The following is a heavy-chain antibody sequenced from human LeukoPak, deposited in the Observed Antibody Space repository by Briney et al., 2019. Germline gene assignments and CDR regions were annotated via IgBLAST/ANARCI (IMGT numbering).Heavy chain of an antibody. Sequence: SSETLSLTCTVSGGSISSGDYYWSWIRQPPGKGLEWIGYIYYSGSTYYNPSLKSRVTISVDTSKNQFFLKLTSVTAADTAVYYCARHSWVNGYFDYWGQGTLVAVSS. CDR1: GGSISSGDYY. J-gene: IGHJ4*02. CDR2: IYYSGST. CDR3: ARHSWVNGYFDY. D-gene: IGHD2-15*01. V-gene: IGHV4-30-4*01.